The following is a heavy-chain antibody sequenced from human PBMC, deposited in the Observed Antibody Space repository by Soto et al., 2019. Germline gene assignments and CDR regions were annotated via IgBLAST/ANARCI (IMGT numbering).Heavy chain of an antibody. V-gene: IGHV3-33*01. CDR1: GFTFSSYG. CDR3: ARGYDYGFFDY. Sequence: GGSLRLSCAASGFTFSSYGMHWVRQAPGKGLEWVAVIWYDGSNKYYADSVKGRFTISRDNSKNTLYLQMNSLRAEDTAVYYCARGYDYGFFDYWGQGTLVTVSS. CDR2: IWYDGSNK. D-gene: IGHD4-17*01. J-gene: IGHJ4*02.